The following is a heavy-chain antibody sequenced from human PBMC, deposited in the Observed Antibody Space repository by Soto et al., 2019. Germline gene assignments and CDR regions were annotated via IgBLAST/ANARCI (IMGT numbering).Heavy chain of an antibody. Sequence: EVQLVESGGGLVKPGGSLRLSCVGSGFTFSNAWMSWVRQAPGKGLEWVGRIKSKPNGETRDYAAPVKGRFAVSRDDSKNSFFLQMNSLKIEDAAVYYCTTGAFFDNWGQGTLVTVSS. CDR3: TTGAFFDN. V-gene: IGHV3-15*01. J-gene: IGHJ4*02. CDR1: GFTFSNAW. CDR2: IKSKPNGETR.